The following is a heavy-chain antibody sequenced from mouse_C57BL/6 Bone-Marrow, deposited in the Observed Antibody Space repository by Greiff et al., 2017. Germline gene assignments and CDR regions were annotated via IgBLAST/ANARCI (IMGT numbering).Heavy chain of an antibody. J-gene: IGHJ2*01. V-gene: IGHV1-69*01. CDR2: IDPSDSYT. CDR1: GYTFTSYW. Sequence: VQLQQPGAELVMPGASVKLSCKASGYTFTSYWMHWVKQTPGQGLEWIGDIDPSDSYTTYNQKFKGKSTLTVDKSSSTAYMQLSSLTSEDSAVYYCARGGRVRPPFDYWGQGTTLTVSS. D-gene: IGHD2-14*01. CDR3: ARGGRVRPPFDY.